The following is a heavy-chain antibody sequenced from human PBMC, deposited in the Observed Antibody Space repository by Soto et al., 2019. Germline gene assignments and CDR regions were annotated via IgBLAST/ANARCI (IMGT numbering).Heavy chain of an antibody. V-gene: IGHV3-23*01. D-gene: IGHD3-9*01. J-gene: IGHJ4*02. CDR2: ISGSGGST. Sequence: DVQLLESGGGLVQPGGSLRLSGAASGFTFSNYAMSWVRQAPGKGLEWVSAISGSGGSTYYADSVKGRFTISRDNSKNTLYLRMNSLRAEDTAVFYCAKDRAIRPGSDFDYCGQGTQVTVSS. CDR3: AKDRAIRPGSDFDY. CDR1: GFTFSNYA.